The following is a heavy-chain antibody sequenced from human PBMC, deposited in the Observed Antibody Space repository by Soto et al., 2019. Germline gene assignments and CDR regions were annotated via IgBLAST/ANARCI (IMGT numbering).Heavy chain of an antibody. J-gene: IGHJ6*02. CDR2: IVVGSGNT. V-gene: IGHV1-58*01. D-gene: IGHD6-13*01. CDR1: GFTFTSSA. Sequence: SVKVSCKASGFTFTSSAVQWVRQARGQRLEWIGWIVVGSGNTNYAQKFQERVTITRDMSTSTAYMELSSLRSEDTAVYYCAAGIAAAGYYYYGMDVWGQGTTVTVSS. CDR3: AAGIAAAGYYYYGMDV.